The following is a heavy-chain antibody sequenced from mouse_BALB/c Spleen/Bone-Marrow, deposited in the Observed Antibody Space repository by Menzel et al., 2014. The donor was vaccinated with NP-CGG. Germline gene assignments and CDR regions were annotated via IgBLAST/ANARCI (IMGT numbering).Heavy chain of an antibody. CDR2: IYPGDGET. CDR3: ARKYGDY. CDR1: GYPFSSYW. V-gene: IGHV1-80*01. Sequence: QVQLKQSRAELVRPGSSVKISCKASGYPFSSYWMNWVKQRPGQGLEWIGQIYPGDGETNYNGKFKGNATLTADKSSSTAYMQLISLTSEDSAVYFCARKYGDYWGQGTTLTVSS. D-gene: IGHD2-10*02. J-gene: IGHJ2*01.